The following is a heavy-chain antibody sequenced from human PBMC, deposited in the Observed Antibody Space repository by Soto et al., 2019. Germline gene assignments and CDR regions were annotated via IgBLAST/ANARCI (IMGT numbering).Heavy chain of an antibody. CDR1: GDSVSSNSAA. V-gene: IGHV6-1*01. CDR3: ARDRDATIGNYFDF. J-gene: IGHJ4*02. D-gene: IGHD1-1*01. Sequence: SHAPSHPWAICGDSVSSNSAARSWIRQPPSRRLEWLGRTNYRSQWYHDYAVSVKSRTTINPDRSKNQLSRRRDSVTPDDRAVYYLARDRDATIGNYFDFWGQGSLVTVSS. CDR2: TNYRSQWYH.